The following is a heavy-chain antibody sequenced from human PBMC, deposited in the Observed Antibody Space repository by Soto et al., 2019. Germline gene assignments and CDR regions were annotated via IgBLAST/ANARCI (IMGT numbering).Heavy chain of an antibody. V-gene: IGHV5-51*01. Sequence: GESLKICCKGSGYSFTSYWIGWVRQMPGKGLEWMGIIYPGDSDTRYSPSFQGQVTISADKSISTAYLQWSSLKASDTAMYYCASSRTTGHDAFDIWGQGTMVTVSS. CDR1: GYSFTSYW. CDR2: IYPGDSDT. J-gene: IGHJ3*02. CDR3: ASSRTTGHDAFDI. D-gene: IGHD4-17*01.